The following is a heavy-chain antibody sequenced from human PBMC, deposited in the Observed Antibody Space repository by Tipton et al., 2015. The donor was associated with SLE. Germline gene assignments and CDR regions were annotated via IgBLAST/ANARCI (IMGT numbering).Heavy chain of an antibody. J-gene: IGHJ6*02. CDR3: ARGMVTWRGAILGVDV. Sequence: TLSLTCSVSGGSISGSNHYWAWIRQPPGRGLEWIGSIYYTGSTYYNPSLNSRDTISINTSKNQFSLQLTSVAAADTAVYYCARGMVTWRGAILGVDVWGLGTTVNVSS. CDR1: GGSISGSNHY. D-gene: IGHD2-21*02. V-gene: IGHV4-39*07. CDR2: IYYTGST.